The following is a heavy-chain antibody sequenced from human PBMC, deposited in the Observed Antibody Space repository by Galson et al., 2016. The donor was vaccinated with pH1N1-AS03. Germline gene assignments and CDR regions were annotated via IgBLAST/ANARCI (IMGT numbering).Heavy chain of an antibody. CDR2: MNPSSGNT. V-gene: IGHV1-8*01. J-gene: IGHJ1*01. Sequence: SVKVSCKASGYTFTSYDINWVRQSTGRGLEWMGWMNPSSGNTGYAQKFQGRVTMTRDTSIRTAYMALYNLRSADTAVYDCTKTYRANTNLRYAELGYWGQGTLVTVTS. D-gene: IGHD5-12*01. CDR3: TKTYRANTNLRYAELGY. CDR1: GYTFTSYD.